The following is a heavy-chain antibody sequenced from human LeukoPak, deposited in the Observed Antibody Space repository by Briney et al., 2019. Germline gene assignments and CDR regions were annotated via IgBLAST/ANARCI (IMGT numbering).Heavy chain of an antibody. CDR3: VGSFLLDSSGYYRDY. J-gene: IGHJ4*02. Sequence: PSETLSLTCTVSGGSISSGSYYWSWIRQPAGKGLEWIGRIYTSGSTNYNPSLKSRVTISVDTSKNQFSLKLSSVTAADTAVYYCVGSFLLDSSGYYRDYWGQGTLVTVSS. CDR1: GGSISSGSYY. CDR2: IYTSGST. V-gene: IGHV4-61*02. D-gene: IGHD3-22*01.